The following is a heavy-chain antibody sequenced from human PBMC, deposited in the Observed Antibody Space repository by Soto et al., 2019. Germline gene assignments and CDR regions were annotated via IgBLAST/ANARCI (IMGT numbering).Heavy chain of an antibody. D-gene: IGHD1-1*01. CDR2: IYYSGAT. Sequence: QVHLQESGPGLVRPSETLSLSCSVSGDSMATGGHYYNWIRHLPGKGLGWIGYIYYSGATHYSPSLRLRATISIDTSKNQFSLRLSSVTAADTALYFCARDKELEPTVCGYCGQGSQVTVSS. CDR1: GDSMATGGHY. V-gene: IGHV4-31*02. CDR3: ARDKELEPTVCGY. J-gene: IGHJ4*02.